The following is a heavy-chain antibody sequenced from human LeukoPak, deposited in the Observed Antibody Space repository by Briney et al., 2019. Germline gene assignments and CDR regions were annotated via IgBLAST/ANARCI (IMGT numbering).Heavy chain of an antibody. D-gene: IGHD3-10*01. J-gene: IGHJ5*02. CDR2: TDTRGSI. CDR3: ARGFTMVRGPYGWFAP. Sequence: PSDTLSLTCTVSNDSISSYYWIWIRQPAGKGLEGIGRTDTRGSINYNPSLKSRVTVSVGTSKKLFALKLSSVTAADTAVYYCARGFTMVRGPYGWFAPWGQGALVTASS. V-gene: IGHV4-4*07. CDR1: NDSISSYY.